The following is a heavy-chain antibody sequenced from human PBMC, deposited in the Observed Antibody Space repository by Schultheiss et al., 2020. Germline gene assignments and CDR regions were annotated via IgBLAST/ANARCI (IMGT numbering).Heavy chain of an antibody. D-gene: IGHD3-22*01. V-gene: IGHV3-74*01. CDR1: GLTFSSYW. J-gene: IGHJ5*02. CDR2: VNSDGSST. CDR3: AKDLGIDYYDSSGYYYP. Sequence: GGSLRLSCAASGLTFSSYWMHWVRQAPGKGLVWVSRVNSDGSSTSYADSVKGRFTISRDNAKNTLYLQMNSLRAEDTAVYYSAKDLGIDYYDSSGYYYPWGQGTLVTVSS.